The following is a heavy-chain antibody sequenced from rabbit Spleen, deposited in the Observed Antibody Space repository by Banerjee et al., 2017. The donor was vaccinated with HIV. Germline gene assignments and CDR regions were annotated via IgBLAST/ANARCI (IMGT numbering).Heavy chain of an antibody. J-gene: IGHJ6*01. CDR2: IYTGNGKN. D-gene: IGHD8-1*01. V-gene: IGHV1S45*01. CDR3: ARDTGSSFSTYGMDL. CDR1: GFSFSSKAV. Sequence: QQQLVESGGGLVKPGASMTLTCKASGFSFSSKAVMCWVRQAPGKGLEWIGFIYTGNGKNYYASWAKGRFTISKTSSTTVTLQMTSLTVADTATYFCARDTGSSFSTYGMDLWGPGTLVTVS.